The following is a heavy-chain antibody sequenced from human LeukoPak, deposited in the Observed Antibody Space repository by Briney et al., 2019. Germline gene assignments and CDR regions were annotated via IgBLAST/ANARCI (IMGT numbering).Heavy chain of an antibody. V-gene: IGHV3-23*01. D-gene: IGHD6-13*01. CDR2: ISGSGGST. Sequence: GGSLRLSCAASGFRFSDYGMNWVRQAPGKGLEWVSLISGSGGSTYYADSVKGRFTISRDNSKNTLYLQMNSLRADDTAVYYCAKAGQQLVRGYYYYYMDVWGKGTTVTVSS. CDR1: GFRFSDYG. J-gene: IGHJ6*03. CDR3: AKAGQQLVRGYYYYYMDV.